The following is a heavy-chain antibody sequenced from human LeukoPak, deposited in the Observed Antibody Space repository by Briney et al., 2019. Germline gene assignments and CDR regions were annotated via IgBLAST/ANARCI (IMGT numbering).Heavy chain of an antibody. J-gene: IGHJ4*02. V-gene: IGHV4-31*03. CDR2: VDYSGTI. Sequence: PSQTLSLTCSVFGGSISSGSHFWSWIRQLPGKGLEWLGYVDYSGTIYYNSSLESRLTLSVDTSNNQFSLDLRSMTAAGTAVYHCARGRLARIPYFDSWGQGALVAVSS. D-gene: IGHD6-19*01. CDR1: GGSISSGSHF. CDR3: ARGRLARIPYFDS.